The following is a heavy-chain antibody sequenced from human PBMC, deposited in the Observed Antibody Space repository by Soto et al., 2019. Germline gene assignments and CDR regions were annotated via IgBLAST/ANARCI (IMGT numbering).Heavy chain of an antibody. CDR1: GYTFTSYV. Sequence: ASVKVSCTASGYTFTSYVISWVRQTTGQGLEWMGIINPSGGSTSYAQKFQGRVTMTRDTSTSTVYMELSSLRSEDTAVYYCARDSAYSGSYYFDYWGQGTLVTVSS. CDR3: ARDSAYSGSYYFDY. CDR2: INPSGGST. V-gene: IGHV1-46*03. J-gene: IGHJ4*02. D-gene: IGHD3-10*01.